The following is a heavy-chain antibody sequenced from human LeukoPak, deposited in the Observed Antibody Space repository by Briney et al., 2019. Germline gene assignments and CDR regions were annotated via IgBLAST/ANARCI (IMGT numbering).Heavy chain of an antibody. J-gene: IGHJ4*02. Sequence: GGSLRLSCAASGFTFSSYSMNWVRQAPGKGLKWVSSISSSSSYIYYADSVKGRFTISRDNAKNSLYLQMNSLRAEDTAVYYCARYSSGWYYFDYWGQGTLVTVSS. CDR3: ARYSSGWYYFDY. CDR2: ISSSSSYI. CDR1: GFTFSSYS. V-gene: IGHV3-21*01. D-gene: IGHD6-19*01.